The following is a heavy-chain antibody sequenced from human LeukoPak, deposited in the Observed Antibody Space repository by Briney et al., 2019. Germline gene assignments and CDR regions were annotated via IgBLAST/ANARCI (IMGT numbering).Heavy chain of an antibody. CDR2: MNPNSGNT. Sequence: ASVKVSCKASGYTFTSYDINWVRQATGQGLEWMGWMNPNSGNTGYAQKFQGRVTITRNTSISTAYMELSSLRSEDTAVYYCARVPYCSSTSCQRGTNAFDIWGQGTMVTASS. D-gene: IGHD2-2*01. CDR1: GYTFTSYD. V-gene: IGHV1-8*03. J-gene: IGHJ3*02. CDR3: ARVPYCSSTSCQRGTNAFDI.